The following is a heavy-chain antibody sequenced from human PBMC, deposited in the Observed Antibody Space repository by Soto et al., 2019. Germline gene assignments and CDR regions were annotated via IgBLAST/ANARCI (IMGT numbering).Heavy chain of an antibody. CDR3: ARAAAAGRGRYYYYGMDV. V-gene: IGHV4-30-4*02. CDR1: GGSISSGNYY. D-gene: IGHD6-13*01. Sequence: SETLSLTCTVSGGSISSGNYYWSWIRQPPGKGLEWIGFISSSGTTHYSASLRSRVTISVDTSKNQFSLILSSVTAADTAVYYCARAAAAGRGRYYYYGMDVWGQGTTVTVSS. CDR2: ISSSGTT. J-gene: IGHJ6*02.